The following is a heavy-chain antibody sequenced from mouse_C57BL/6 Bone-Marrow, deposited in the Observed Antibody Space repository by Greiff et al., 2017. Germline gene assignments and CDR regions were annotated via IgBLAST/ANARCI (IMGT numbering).Heavy chain of an antibody. CDR1: GYTFTSYW. J-gene: IGHJ4*01. CDR3: ARNWAMDY. CDR2: IDPSDSYT. Sequence: VQLVESGAELVMPGASVKLSCKASGYTFTSYWMHWVKQRPGQGLEWIGEIDPSDSYTNYNQKFKGKSTLTVDKSSSTAYMQLSSLTSEDSAVYYCARNWAMDYWGQGTSVTVSS. D-gene: IGHD4-1*01. V-gene: IGHV1-69*01.